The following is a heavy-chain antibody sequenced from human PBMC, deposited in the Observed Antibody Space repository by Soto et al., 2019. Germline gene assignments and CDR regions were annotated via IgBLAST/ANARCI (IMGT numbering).Heavy chain of an antibody. CDR2: IYASGAT. CDR3: ARSHSFDGSIYHYYFDF. V-gene: IGHV4-59*01. J-gene: IGHJ4*02. D-gene: IGHD3-3*02. Sequence: PSLTCTVSGGSISSYYWSWIRQPPGGTLEWIGYIYASGATTYNPSLESRVTMSVDMPNNEFSLELTSVTAADTAVYYCARSHSFDGSIYHYYFDFWGQGTLVTVSS. CDR1: GGSISSYY.